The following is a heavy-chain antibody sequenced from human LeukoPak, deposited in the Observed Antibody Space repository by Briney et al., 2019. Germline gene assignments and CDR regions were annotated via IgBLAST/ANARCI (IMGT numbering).Heavy chain of an antibody. CDR1: GFTFSSYW. V-gene: IGHV3-74*01. CDR2: INSDGSST. J-gene: IGHJ4*02. D-gene: IGHD3-9*01. Sequence: GGSLRLSCAASGFTFSSYWMHWVRQAPGKGLEWVSRINSDGSSTSYADSVKGRFTISRDNAKNTLYLQMNSLRAEDTAVYYCARVEIFNGLSYFDYWGQGTLVTVSS. CDR3: ARVEIFNGLSYFDY.